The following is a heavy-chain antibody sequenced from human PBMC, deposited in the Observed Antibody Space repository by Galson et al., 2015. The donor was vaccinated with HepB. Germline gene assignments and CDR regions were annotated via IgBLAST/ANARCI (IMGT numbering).Heavy chain of an antibody. CDR1: RFTFSDYE. D-gene: IGHD7-27*01. V-gene: IGHV3-48*03. J-gene: IGHJ4*02. CDR2: ISHTGGTI. Sequence: SLRLSCAGSRFTFSDYEMNWVRQAPGKGLEWVSYISHTGGTIYYADSVKGRFTTSRGNAKNSLYLQMNSLRAEDTAIYYCARDPSKLGRFYFDYWGQGALVTVSS. CDR3: ARDPSKLGRFYFDY.